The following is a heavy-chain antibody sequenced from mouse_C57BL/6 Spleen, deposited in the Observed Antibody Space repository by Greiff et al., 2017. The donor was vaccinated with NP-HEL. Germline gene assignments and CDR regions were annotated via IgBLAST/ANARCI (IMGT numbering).Heavy chain of an antibody. J-gene: IGHJ2*01. D-gene: IGHD2-5*01. V-gene: IGHV1-66*01. Sequence: VQLQESGPELVKPGASVKISCKASGYSFTSYYIHWVKQRPGQGLEWIGWIYPGSGNTKYNEKFKGKATLTADTSSSTAYMQLSSLTSEDSAVYYCASYSSTYYFDYWGQGTTLTVSS. CDR2: IYPGSGNT. CDR3: ASYSSTYYFDY. CDR1: GYSFTSYY.